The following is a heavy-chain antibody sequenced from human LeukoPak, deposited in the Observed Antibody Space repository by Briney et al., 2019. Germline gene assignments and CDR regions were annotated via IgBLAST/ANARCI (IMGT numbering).Heavy chain of an antibody. J-gene: IGHJ4*02. V-gene: IGHV4-34*01. CDR1: GGSFSGYY. Sequence: SETLSLTCAVYGGSFSGYYWSWIRQPPGKGLEWIGEINHSGSTNYNPSLKSRVTISVDTSKNQFSLKLSSVTAADTAVYYCARVSYAFDCWGQGTLVTVSS. D-gene: IGHD4-17*01. CDR2: INHSGST. CDR3: ARVSYAFDC.